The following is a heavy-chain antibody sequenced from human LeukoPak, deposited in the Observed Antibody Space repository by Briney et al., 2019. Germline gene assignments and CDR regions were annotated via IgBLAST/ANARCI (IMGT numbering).Heavy chain of an antibody. J-gene: IGHJ4*02. V-gene: IGHV3-21*01. Sequence: GGSLRLSCAASGFTFSSYSMNWVHQAPGKGLEWVSSISSSSSYIYYADSVKGRFTISRDNAKNSLYLQMNSLKAEDTAVYYCARDKCSGGSCYDYWGQGTLVTVSS. CDR1: GFTFSSYS. CDR2: ISSSSSYI. D-gene: IGHD2-15*01. CDR3: ARDKCSGGSCYDY.